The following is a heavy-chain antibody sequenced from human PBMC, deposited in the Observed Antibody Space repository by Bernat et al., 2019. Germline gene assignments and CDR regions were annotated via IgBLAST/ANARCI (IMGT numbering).Heavy chain of an antibody. CDR1: GFTFSSYG. CDR2: ISYDGSNK. CDR3: AKNPWGPHYFDY. D-gene: IGHD3-16*01. Sequence: QVQLVESGGGVVQPGRSLRLSCAASGFTFSSYGMHWVRQAPGKGLEWVAVISYDGSNKYYADSVKGRFTISRDNSKNTLYLQMNSLRAEDTAVYYWAKNPWGPHYFDYWGQGTLVTVSS. V-gene: IGHV3-30*18. J-gene: IGHJ4*02.